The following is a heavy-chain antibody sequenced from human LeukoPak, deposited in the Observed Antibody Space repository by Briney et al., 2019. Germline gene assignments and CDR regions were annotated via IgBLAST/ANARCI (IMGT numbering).Heavy chain of an antibody. J-gene: IGHJ4*02. D-gene: IGHD3-9*01. V-gene: IGHV5-51*01. Sequence: GESLKISCNGSGYSLTSYWIGWVRQMPREGLEWMGILYPGDSDPRYSPSCQGQVTISADKSISTAYLQWSSLKASDTAMYYCARQGVQYYDILTGYFPFDYWGRGTLVTVSS. CDR2: LYPGDSDP. CDR1: GYSLTSYW. CDR3: ARQGVQYYDILTGYFPFDY.